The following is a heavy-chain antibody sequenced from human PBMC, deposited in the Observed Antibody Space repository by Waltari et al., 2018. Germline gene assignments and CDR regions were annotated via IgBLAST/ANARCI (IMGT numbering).Heavy chain of an antibody. CDR1: GGTFSRYA. CDR3: ARGPGRCTGGVCYWGIYSYYGMDV. CDR2: IIPSLCEG. V-gene: IGHV1-69*10. Sequence: QVQLVQSGAEVKKPGSSVKVSCKASGGTFSRYAISWVRQAPGQGLEWMGGIIPSLCEGNSATKFRGRGTSTGDNSPSRVYRGLSRLGSEDPAVYYCARGPGRCTGGVCYWGIYSYYGMDVWGQGTTVTVSS. J-gene: IGHJ6*02. D-gene: IGHD2-8*02.